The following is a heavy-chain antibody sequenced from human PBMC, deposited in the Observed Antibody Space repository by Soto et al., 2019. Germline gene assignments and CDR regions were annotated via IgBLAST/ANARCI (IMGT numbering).Heavy chain of an antibody. CDR3: ARDPYVWGSYRYYDFEH. CDR2: ISFDGNSE. Sequence: GWSLRLSCAASGFNFNSYAIHLVRQAPGKGLEWVAVISFDGNSEDYTDSVKDRFTISRDDSKKTVYLQMNSLRTEDTAVYYCARDPYVWGSYRYYDFEHWGQGTLVTVSS. D-gene: IGHD3-16*02. V-gene: IGHV3-30-3*01. CDR1: GFNFNSYA. J-gene: IGHJ4*02.